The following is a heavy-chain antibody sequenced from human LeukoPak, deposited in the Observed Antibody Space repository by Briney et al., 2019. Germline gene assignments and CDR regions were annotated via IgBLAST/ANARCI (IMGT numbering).Heavy chain of an antibody. Sequence: KASETLSLTCAVSGGSVSSSGYYWSWIRQPPGKGLEWIAYIYYTGRTNYNPSLKSRVTISLDTSNSQFSLKLSSVTAADTAVYYCARRIESLYYFDYWGQGTLFTVSS. CDR3: ARRIESLYYFDY. CDR1: GGSVSSSGYY. J-gene: IGHJ4*02. D-gene: IGHD1-26*01. CDR2: IYYTGRT. V-gene: IGHV4-61*08.